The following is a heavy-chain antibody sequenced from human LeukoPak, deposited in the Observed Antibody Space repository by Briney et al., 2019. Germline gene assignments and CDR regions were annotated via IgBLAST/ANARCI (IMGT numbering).Heavy chain of an antibody. CDR3: ARAQLAWDAAN. CDR2: IKQDGSEK. Sequence: GGSLRLSCAASGFIFSSHGMNWVRQAPGKGLEWVANIKQDGSEKYYVDSVKGRFTISRDNAKNSLYLQMNSLRAEDTAVYYCARAQLAWDAANWGQGTLVTVSS. J-gene: IGHJ4*02. D-gene: IGHD6-13*01. V-gene: IGHV3-7*04. CDR1: GFIFSSHG.